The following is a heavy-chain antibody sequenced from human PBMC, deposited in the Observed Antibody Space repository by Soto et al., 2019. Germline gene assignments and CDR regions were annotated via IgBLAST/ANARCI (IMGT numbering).Heavy chain of an antibody. CDR2: IKTKAGGGAA. V-gene: IGHV3-15*07. J-gene: IGHJ5*02. CDR3: TADRILVNYLWVGLFDT. CDR1: GFTFANTW. Sequence: EAQLVESGGGLVKPGESVRLACTGSGFTFANTWLNWVRQAPGKGLEWVGSIKTKAGGGAADYAPLVKGRFSVSRDDSIQTAYLQMNSLGLEATAVYYCTADRILVNYLWVGLFDTWGQGALVTVSS. D-gene: IGHD1-7*01.